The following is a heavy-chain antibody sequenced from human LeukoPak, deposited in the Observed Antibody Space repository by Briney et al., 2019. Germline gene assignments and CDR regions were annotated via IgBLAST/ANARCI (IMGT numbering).Heavy chain of an antibody. CDR3: AREPRDLIAAAGTGIDY. Sequence: GGSLRLSCAASGFTFSSYSMTWVRQAPGKGLEWVSSISSSSSYIYYADSVKGRFTISRDNAKNSLYLQMNSLRAEDTAVYYCAREPRDLIAAAGTGIDYWGQGTLVTVSS. CDR2: ISSSSSYI. J-gene: IGHJ4*02. D-gene: IGHD6-13*01. V-gene: IGHV3-21*01. CDR1: GFTFSSYS.